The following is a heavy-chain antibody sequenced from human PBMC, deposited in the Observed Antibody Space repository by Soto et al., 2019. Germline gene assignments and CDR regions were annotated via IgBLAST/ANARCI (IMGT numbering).Heavy chain of an antibody. Sequence: GGSLRLSCAASGFTFSDYYMSWIRQAPGKGLEWVSYISSSGSTIYYADSVKGRFTISRDNAKNSLYLQMNSLRAEDTAVYYCARAGSPGRIIVVVAATPRFDYWGQGTLVTVSS. J-gene: IGHJ4*02. CDR1: GFTFSDYY. V-gene: IGHV3-11*01. CDR2: ISSSGSTI. D-gene: IGHD2-15*01. CDR3: ARAGSPGRIIVVVAATPRFDY.